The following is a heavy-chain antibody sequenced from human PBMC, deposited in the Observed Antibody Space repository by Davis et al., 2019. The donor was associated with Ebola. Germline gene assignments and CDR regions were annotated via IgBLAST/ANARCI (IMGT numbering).Heavy chain of an antibody. V-gene: IGHV1-18*01. D-gene: IGHD6-6*01. CDR2: ISAYNGNT. Sequence: ASVKVSCKASGYTFTSYGISWVRKGRGQGLEWMGWISAYNGNTNYAQKLQGRVTMTTDTSTSTAYMELSSLRSEDTAVYYCARETYIAARERRWFDPWGQGTLVTVSS. J-gene: IGHJ5*02. CDR3: ARETYIAARERRWFDP. CDR1: GYTFTSYG.